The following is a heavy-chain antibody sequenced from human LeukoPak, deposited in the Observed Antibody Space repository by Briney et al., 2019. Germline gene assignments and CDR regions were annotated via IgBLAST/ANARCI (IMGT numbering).Heavy chain of an antibody. CDR1: GFTFSNYR. CDR2: VNADGGNT. V-gene: IGHV3-23*01. Sequence: PGGSLRLSCVASGFTFSNYRMSWVRQAPGKGLEWVSTVNADGGNTYYADSVKGRFTISRDNSKSTLILQMNSLRVEDTALYYCTKRVKYGGTWDHFADWGQGTLVTVSS. CDR3: TKRVKYGGTWDHFAD. D-gene: IGHD1-26*01. J-gene: IGHJ4*02.